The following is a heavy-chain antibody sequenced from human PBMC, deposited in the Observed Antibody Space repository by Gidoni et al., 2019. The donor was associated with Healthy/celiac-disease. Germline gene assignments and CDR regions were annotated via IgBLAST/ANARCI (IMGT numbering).Heavy chain of an antibody. Sequence: QVQLVESGGGLVKPGGSLRLSCAASGFPFRDYSLSWIRQAPGKGLEWVSYISSSGSTIYYADSVKGRFTISRDNAKNSLYLQMNSLRAEDTAVYYCAGGFGDYYDSSGYYLQFDYWGQGTLVTVSS. CDR3: AGGFGDYYDSSGYYLQFDY. J-gene: IGHJ4*02. D-gene: IGHD3-22*01. V-gene: IGHV3-11*01. CDR2: ISSSGSTI. CDR1: GFPFRDYS.